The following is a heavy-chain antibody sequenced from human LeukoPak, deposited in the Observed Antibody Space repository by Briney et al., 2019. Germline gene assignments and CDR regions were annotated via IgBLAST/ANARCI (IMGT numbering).Heavy chain of an antibody. CDR2: IYSGGST. V-gene: IGHV3-53*01. Sequence: GGSLRPSCAASGFTVSSNYMSWVRQAPGKGLEWVSVIYSGGSTYYADSVKGRFTISRDNSKNTLYLQMNSLRAEDTAVYYCARGRTTVVTRYFDYWGQGTLVTVSS. CDR3: ARGRTTVVTRYFDY. CDR1: GFTVSSNY. J-gene: IGHJ4*02. D-gene: IGHD4-23*01.